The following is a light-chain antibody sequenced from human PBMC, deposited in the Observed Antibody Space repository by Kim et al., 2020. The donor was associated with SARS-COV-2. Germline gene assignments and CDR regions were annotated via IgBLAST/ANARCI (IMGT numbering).Light chain of an antibody. J-gene: IGKJ4*01. CDR3: QQRTNWPPT. CDR2: DAS. V-gene: IGKV3-11*01. Sequence: SLSPGERATLSCRASQSVSSHLAWYQQKPGQAPGLLIYDASNRATGIPARFSGSGSGTDFTLTISSLEPEDFAVYYCQQRTNWPPTFGGGTKLEI. CDR1: QSVSSH.